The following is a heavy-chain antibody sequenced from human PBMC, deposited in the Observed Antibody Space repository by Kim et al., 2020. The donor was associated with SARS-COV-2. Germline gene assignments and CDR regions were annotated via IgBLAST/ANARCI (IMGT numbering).Heavy chain of an antibody. D-gene: IGHD3-16*01. V-gene: IGHV1-46*01. CDR2: GDSI. J-gene: IGHJ4*02. CDR3: ATEYSDLGY. Sequence: GDSISYAQKFQGRVTMTRDTSASTVFLELSSLRSEDTAVYYCATEYSDLGYWGQGTLVTVSS.